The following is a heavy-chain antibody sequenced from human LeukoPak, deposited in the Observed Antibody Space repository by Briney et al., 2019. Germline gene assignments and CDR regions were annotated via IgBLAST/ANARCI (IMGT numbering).Heavy chain of an antibody. CDR3: AKDKGSASYSTYYFDY. D-gene: IGHD3-10*01. J-gene: IGHJ4*02. CDR1: GSTLSDHG. Sequence: GRSLRLSCAASGSTLSDHGMHWVRQAPGKGLEWVAVMAYDGSNKSYADSVKGRFTISRDNSENTLYLQMNSLRTEDTAIYYCAKDKGSASYSTYYFDYWGQGTLVTVSS. CDR2: MAYDGSNK. V-gene: IGHV3-30*18.